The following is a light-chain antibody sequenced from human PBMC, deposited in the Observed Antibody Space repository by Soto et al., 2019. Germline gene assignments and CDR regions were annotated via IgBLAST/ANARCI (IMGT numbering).Light chain of an antibody. CDR1: QNILSN. CDR3: QQYNNWPIP. CDR2: GAY. J-gene: IGKJ5*01. Sequence: EIVMTQSPAHLSVSPGSSSTLSRRASQNILSNLAWYQQKPGQAHGLIIYGAYTRATGIPARFSSSVSGTEFTLTISRLQSEDLEIYDCQQYNNWPIPVGQVPRLEI. V-gene: IGKV3-15*01.